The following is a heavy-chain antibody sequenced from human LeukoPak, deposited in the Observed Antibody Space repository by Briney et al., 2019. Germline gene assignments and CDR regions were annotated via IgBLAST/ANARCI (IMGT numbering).Heavy chain of an antibody. Sequence: PGGSLRLSCAASGFTFSSYAMNWVRQAPGKGLEWVSTISGSGVSTYYADSVKGRFTISRDNSKNTLYLQMKSLRAEDTAVYYCAKRDSTGWYSDYWGQGTLVTVS. D-gene: IGHD6-19*01. CDR3: AKRDSTGWYSDY. CDR1: GFTFSSYA. J-gene: IGHJ4*02. V-gene: IGHV3-23*01. CDR2: ISGSGVST.